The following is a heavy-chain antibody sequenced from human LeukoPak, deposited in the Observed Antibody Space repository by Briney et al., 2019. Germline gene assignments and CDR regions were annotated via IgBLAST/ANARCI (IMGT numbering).Heavy chain of an antibody. CDR1: GFTFNNYA. CDR3: AKDPWYSSSWYYVFDI. CDR2: ISYDGSNE. J-gene: IGHJ3*02. D-gene: IGHD6-13*01. Sequence: GGSLRLSCAASGFTFNNYAMHWVRQAPGKGLEWVAVISYDGSNEHYADSVKGRFTISRDNSKNMLYLQMNSLRAEDTAVYYCAKDPWYSSSWYYVFDIWGQGTMVTVSS. V-gene: IGHV3-30-3*01.